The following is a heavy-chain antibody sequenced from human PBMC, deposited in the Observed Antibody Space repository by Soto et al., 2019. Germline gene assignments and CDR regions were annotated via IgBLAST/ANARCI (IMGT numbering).Heavy chain of an antibody. CDR3: SRENWFQDY. J-gene: IGHJ4*02. D-gene: IGHD3-10*01. V-gene: IGHV3-7*03. Sequence: PGGSLRLSCAASGFTFSVYYMTWVRQAPGKGLEWVASIKNDGSEQYYVDSVKGRFTTSRDNAKNSVYLQMNSLRAGDTALYYCSRENWFQDYWGQGTLVTVSS. CDR1: GFTFSVYY. CDR2: IKNDGSEQ.